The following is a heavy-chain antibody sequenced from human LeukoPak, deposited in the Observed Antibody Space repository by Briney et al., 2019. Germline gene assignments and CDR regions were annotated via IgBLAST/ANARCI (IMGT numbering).Heavy chain of an antibody. D-gene: IGHD3-10*01. CDR1: GYSFTDHY. V-gene: IGHV1-2*02. CDR3: ARDRLHVGSGDY. CDR2: IHPNSGDT. J-gene: IGHJ4*02. Sequence: GASVTVSCTASGYSFTDHYLHWLRQAPGQGLEWMGWIHPNSGDTNYAQRFQGRVSLTRDTSISTAYMELSKLRSDDTAVYYCARDRLHVGSGDYWGQGTLVTVSS.